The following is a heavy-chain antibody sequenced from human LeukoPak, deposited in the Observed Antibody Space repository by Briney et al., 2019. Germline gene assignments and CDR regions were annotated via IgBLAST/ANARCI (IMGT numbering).Heavy chain of an antibody. CDR3: ARARNYYGGPIREISY. Sequence: ASVKVSCKASGYTFTGYYMHWVRQAPGQGLEWMGWINPNSGGTNYAQKFQGRVTMTRDTSISTAYMELSRLRSDDTAVYYCARARNYYGGPIREISYWGQGTLVTVSS. V-gene: IGHV1-2*02. D-gene: IGHD3-10*01. J-gene: IGHJ4*02. CDR2: INPNSGGT. CDR1: GYTFTGYY.